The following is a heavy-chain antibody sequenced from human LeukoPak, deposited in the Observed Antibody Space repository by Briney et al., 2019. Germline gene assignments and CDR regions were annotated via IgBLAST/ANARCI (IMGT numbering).Heavy chain of an antibody. CDR2: IYSGGST. CDR3: ASAARGAFDI. V-gene: IGHV3-53*01. Sequence: GGSLRLSCAASGFTFSSYSMSWVRQAPGKGLEWVSVIYSGGSTYYADSVKGRFTISRDNSKNTLYLQMDSLRAEDTAVYYCASAARGAFDIWGQGTMVTVSS. J-gene: IGHJ3*02. CDR1: GFTFSSYS. D-gene: IGHD5-18*01.